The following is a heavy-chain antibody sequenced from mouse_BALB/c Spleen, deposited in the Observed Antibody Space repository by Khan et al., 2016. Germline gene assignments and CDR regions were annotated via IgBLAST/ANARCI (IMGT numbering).Heavy chain of an antibody. Sequence: QVQLKQSGPGLVQSSQSLSITCTVSGFLLTSYGVHWVRQSPGKGLEWLGVIWRGGSTDYNAAFMSRLSITRGNSKKQDFFKMNSLQADDTAIYSCAKEEGNYVMDYWGQGSSVTVSA. CDR2: IWRGGST. J-gene: IGHJ4*01. V-gene: IGHV2-5*01. D-gene: IGHD2-1*01. CDR3: AKEEGNYVMDY. CDR1: GFLLTSYG.